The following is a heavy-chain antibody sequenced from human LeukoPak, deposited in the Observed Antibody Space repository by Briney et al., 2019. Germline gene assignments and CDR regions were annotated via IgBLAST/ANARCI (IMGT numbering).Heavy chain of an antibody. V-gene: IGHV1-69*13. J-gene: IGHJ4*02. CDR2: VIPIFGTA. CDR3: AREATGDCSSTSCYGPFDY. D-gene: IGHD2-2*01. Sequence: SVKVSCKASGGTFSSYAISWVRQAPGQGLEWMGGVIPIFGTANYAQKFQGRVTITADESTSTAYMELSSLRSEDTAVYYCAREATGDCSSTSCYGPFDYWGQGTLVTVSS. CDR1: GGTFSSYA.